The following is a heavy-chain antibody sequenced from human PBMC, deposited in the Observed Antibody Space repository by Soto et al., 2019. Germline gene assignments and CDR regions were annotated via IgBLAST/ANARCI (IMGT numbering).Heavy chain of an antibody. CDR2: VYYTGST. Sequence: PSETLSLTCSASGGSISGSYWSWIRQSPGKGLEWLGHVYYTGSTNYSPSLRSRVSISVDTSKNEFSLRLSSVTAADTAVYFCARSVAVPGAHIDYWGQGTQVTVSS. D-gene: IGHD6-19*01. J-gene: IGHJ4*02. CDR1: GGSISGSY. CDR3: ARSVAVPGAHIDY. V-gene: IGHV4-59*01.